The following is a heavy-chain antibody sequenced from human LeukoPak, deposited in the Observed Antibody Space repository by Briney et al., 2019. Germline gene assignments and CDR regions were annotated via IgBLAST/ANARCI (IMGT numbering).Heavy chain of an antibody. CDR3: ATQRVWLQGFFDY. CDR2: ISGSGGST. Sequence: PGGSLRLSCAASGFTFSSYAMSWVRQAPGKGLEWVSAISGSGGSTYYADSVKGRFTISRDNSKNTLYLQMNSLRAEDTAVYYCATQRVWLQGFFDYWGQGTLVTVSS. V-gene: IGHV3-23*01. D-gene: IGHD5-12*01. CDR1: GFTFSSYA. J-gene: IGHJ4*02.